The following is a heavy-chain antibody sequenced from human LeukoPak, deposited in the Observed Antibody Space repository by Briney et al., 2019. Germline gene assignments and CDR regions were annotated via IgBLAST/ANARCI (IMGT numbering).Heavy chain of an antibody. CDR1: GFAIKSQA. V-gene: IGHV3-23*01. D-gene: IGHD4-17*01. CDR3: ANLYGEENKE. J-gene: IGHJ4*02. Sequence: PGGSLRLSSTASGFAIKSQAMSWVRQAPGKGLEWVSAISSVGDGLYAESVKGRFSISRDDSRNTVFLRLNRLRAEDTAVYFCANLYGEENKEWGQGTLVTVSS. CDR2: ISSVGDG.